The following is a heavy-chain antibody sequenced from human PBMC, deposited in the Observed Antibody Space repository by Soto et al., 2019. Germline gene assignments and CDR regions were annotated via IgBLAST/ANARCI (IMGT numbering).Heavy chain of an antibody. CDR1: GASVISGSYH. D-gene: IGHD3-22*01. V-gene: IGHV4-61*01. J-gene: IGHJ6*02. Sequence: PSETLSLTCTVSGASVISGSYHFSCMRQPPGKGLEWIGYIYYIGTTNYNPSLKSRVTISVDTSKNQFSLKLNSVTAADTAVFYCARGDYYDSSGSVWGQGTTVTVSS. CDR3: ARGDYYDSSGSV. CDR2: IYYIGTT.